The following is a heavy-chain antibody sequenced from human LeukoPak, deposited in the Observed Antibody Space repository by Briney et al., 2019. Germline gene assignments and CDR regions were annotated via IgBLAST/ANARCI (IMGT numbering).Heavy chain of an antibody. J-gene: IGHJ4*02. V-gene: IGHV4-34*01. D-gene: IGHD1-26*01. CDR3: SRESGAFCPFGY. Sequence: SETLSLTCAVYGGSFSGYYWSWIRQPPGKGLEWIGEINHSGSTNYNPSLNGRVTMSLDESSNQLSLKLTSVTAADTAIYYCSRESGAFCPFGYSGQGTLVIVPS. CDR2: INHSGST. CDR1: GGSFSGYY.